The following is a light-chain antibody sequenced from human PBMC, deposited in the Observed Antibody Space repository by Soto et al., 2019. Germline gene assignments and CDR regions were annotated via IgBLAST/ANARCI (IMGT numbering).Light chain of an antibody. CDR1: QDISNY. J-gene: IGKJ5*01. CDR2: DAS. CDR3: QQYSHLIS. V-gene: IGKV1-33*01. Sequence: DIHMTQYPSSLSASVGDRVTITCQASQDISNYLNWYQQKLGKAPKLLIYDASNLETGVPSRFSGSGSGTDFTFTISSLQPEDIATYYCQQYSHLISFGQGTRLEIK.